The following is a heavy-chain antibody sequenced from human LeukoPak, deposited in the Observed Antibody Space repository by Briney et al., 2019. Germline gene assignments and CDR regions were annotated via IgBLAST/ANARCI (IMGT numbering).Heavy chain of an antibody. CDR1: GGSISSYY. J-gene: IGHJ4*02. D-gene: IGHD1-26*01. Sequence: SETLSLTCTVSGGSISSYYWSWIRQPAGKGLEWIGYIHYSGSTSYNPSLKSRVTISVDTSKNQISLKLSSVTAADTAVYYCASLRERSYYARGFDYWGQGTLVTVSS. V-gene: IGHV4-59*08. CDR2: IHYSGST. CDR3: ASLRERSYYARGFDY.